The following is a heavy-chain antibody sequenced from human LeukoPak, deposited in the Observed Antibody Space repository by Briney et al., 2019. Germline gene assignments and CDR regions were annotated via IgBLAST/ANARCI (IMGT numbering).Heavy chain of an antibody. CDR3: AKNLRGYNYGFDY. V-gene: IGHV1-2*02. Sequence: ASVKVSCKASGYTFTGYYMHWVRQAPGQGLEWMGWINPNSGGTNYAQKFQGRVTMTRDTSISTAYMELSRLGSDDTAVYYCAKNLRGYNYGFDYWGQGTLVTVSS. D-gene: IGHD5-18*01. CDR2: INPNSGGT. J-gene: IGHJ4*02. CDR1: GYTFTGYY.